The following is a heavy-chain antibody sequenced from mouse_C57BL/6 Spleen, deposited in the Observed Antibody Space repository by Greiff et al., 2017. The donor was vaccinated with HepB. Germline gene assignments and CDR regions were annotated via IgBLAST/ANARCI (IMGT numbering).Heavy chain of an antibody. J-gene: IGHJ2*01. Sequence: QVQLQQPGAELVRPGSSVKLSCKASGYTFTSYWMHWVKQRPIQGLEWIGNIDPSDSETHYNQKFKDKATLTVDKSSSTAYMQLSSRTSEDSAVYYCALDSSGYVGYWGQGTTLTVSS. CDR2: IDPSDSET. V-gene: IGHV1-52*01. D-gene: IGHD3-2*02. CDR1: GYTFTSYW. CDR3: ALDSSGYVGY.